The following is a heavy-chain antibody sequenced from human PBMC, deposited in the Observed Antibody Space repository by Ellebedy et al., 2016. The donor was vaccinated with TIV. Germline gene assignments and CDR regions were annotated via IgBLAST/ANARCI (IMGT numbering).Heavy chain of an antibody. CDR3: ATFRNLDGFDI. Sequence: GSLRLSCAVSGYSISSGSYWGWIRQPPGKGLEWIGSIYHSGSTYYNPSLKRRVTISMDTSRNQFSLRLTSVTAADTAVYYCATFRNLDGFDIWGQGKMVTVPS. V-gene: IGHV4-38-2*01. J-gene: IGHJ3*02. D-gene: IGHD2/OR15-2a*01. CDR2: IYHSGST. CDR1: GYSISSGSY.